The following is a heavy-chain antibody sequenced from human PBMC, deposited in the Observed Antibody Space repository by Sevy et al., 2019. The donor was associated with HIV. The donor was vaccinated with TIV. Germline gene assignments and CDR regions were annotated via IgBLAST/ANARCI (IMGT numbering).Heavy chain of an antibody. CDR1: GGSFSAYY. V-gene: IGHV4-34*01. D-gene: IGHD3-16*01. Sequence: SETLSLTCAVYGGSFSAYYWSWIRQAPGQGLEWIGDINHSGSANYNPSLKSRVTISVDTTKSQFSLKLSSLTAADTAGYYCARPGGDLWGRGTLVTVSS. J-gene: IGHJ4*02. CDR2: INHSGSA. CDR3: ARPGGDL.